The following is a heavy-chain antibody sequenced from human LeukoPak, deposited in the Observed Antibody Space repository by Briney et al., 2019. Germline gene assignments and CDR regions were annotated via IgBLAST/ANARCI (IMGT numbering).Heavy chain of an antibody. CDR3: ARVEGEVEYGDSASDY. CDR1: GYTFTSYG. J-gene: IGHJ4*02. V-gene: IGHV1-18*01. CDR2: ISAYNGNT. Sequence: ASVKVSCKASGYTFTSYGISWVRQAPGQGLEWMGWISAYNGNTNYAQKLQGRVTMTTDTSTSTAYMELRSLRSDDTAVYYCARVEGEVEYGDSASDYWGQGTLVTVSS. D-gene: IGHD4-17*01.